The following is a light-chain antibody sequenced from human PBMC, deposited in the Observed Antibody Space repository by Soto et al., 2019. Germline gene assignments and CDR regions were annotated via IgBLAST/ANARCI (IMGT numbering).Light chain of an antibody. Sequence: QSALTQLRSVSGSPRQSVTISCTGTSSGVGGYHYVSWYQQHPGKAPKVMIYDVSERHSGVPDRFSGSKSGNTASLTISGLQAEDEADNYCWSYSGSPRYVFGTGTKDTLL. CDR1: SSGVGGYHY. J-gene: IGLJ1*01. CDR3: WSYSGSPRYV. CDR2: DVS. V-gene: IGLV2-11*01.